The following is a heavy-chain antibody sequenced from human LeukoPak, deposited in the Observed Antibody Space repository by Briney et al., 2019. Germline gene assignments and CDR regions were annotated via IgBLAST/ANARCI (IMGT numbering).Heavy chain of an antibody. V-gene: IGHV3-30*02. D-gene: IGHD2-2*01. Sequence: GGSLRLSCAAYGFTFSSYGMHWVRQAPGKGLEWVAFMRYDGSIKYYADSVKGRFTISRDNSKNTLYLQMNSLRAEDTAVYYCAKDRLGYCSSTTCSLDYWGQGTLVTVSS. CDR3: AKDRLGYCSSTTCSLDY. J-gene: IGHJ4*02. CDR2: MRYDGSIK. CDR1: GFTFSSYG.